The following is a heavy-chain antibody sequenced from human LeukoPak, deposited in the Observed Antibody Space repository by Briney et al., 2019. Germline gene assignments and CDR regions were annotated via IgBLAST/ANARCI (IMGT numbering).Heavy chain of an antibody. D-gene: IGHD6-13*01. Sequence: GGSLRLSCAASGFTFSNTWMSWVRQAPGKGLEWVGRMKSKTEGGTTDYAAPVKGRFTISRDDSKNTLYLQMNSLKTEDTAVYYCTTAGYSRYAGGQGTLVTVSS. J-gene: IGHJ4*02. V-gene: IGHV3-15*01. CDR2: MKSKTEGGTT. CDR3: TTAGYSRYA. CDR1: GFTFSNTW.